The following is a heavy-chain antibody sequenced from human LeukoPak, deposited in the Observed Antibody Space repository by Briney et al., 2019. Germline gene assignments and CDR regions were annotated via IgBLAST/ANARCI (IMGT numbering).Heavy chain of an antibody. CDR2: ILQGGETT. V-gene: IGHV3-23*01. CDR1: GFTFSNFM. Sequence: GGSVRLSCAASGFTFSNFMMSCVRRVPGQGLEWVSTILQGGETTYYADSVRGRFTISRDNSRDTLFLQMSSLRAEDTAIYYCTKRSGQPFDFWGQGVLVTVSS. D-gene: IGHD2-2*01. J-gene: IGHJ4*02. CDR3: TKRSGQPFDF.